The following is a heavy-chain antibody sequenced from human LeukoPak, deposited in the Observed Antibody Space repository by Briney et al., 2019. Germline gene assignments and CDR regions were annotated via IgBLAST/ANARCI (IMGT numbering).Heavy chain of an antibody. CDR2: IYSGVST. Sequence: GGSLRLSCAASGFTVSSNYMSWVRQAPGKGLEWVSVIYSGVSTYYADSVKGRFTISRDNSKNTLYLQMNSLRADDTAVYYCARSARLMKGVVEVTALDDWGQGTLVTVSS. J-gene: IGHJ4*02. D-gene: IGHD3-3*01. CDR1: GFTVSSNY. CDR3: ARSARLMKGVVEVTALDD. V-gene: IGHV3-53*01.